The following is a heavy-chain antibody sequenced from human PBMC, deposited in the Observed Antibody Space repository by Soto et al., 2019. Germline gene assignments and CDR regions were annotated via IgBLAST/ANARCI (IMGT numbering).Heavy chain of an antibody. J-gene: IGHJ4*02. CDR3: ARDKRDLRFLEWSYYFDY. Sequence: QVQLVESGGGVVQPGRSLRLSWAPSGFTFSNYAMHWVRQAPGKGLEWVAVISYDGSNKYYADSVKGRFTISRDNSKNTLYLQMNSLRAEDTAVYYCARDKRDLRFLEWSYYFDYWGQGTLVTVSS. V-gene: IGHV3-30-3*01. CDR2: ISYDGSNK. D-gene: IGHD3-3*01. CDR1: GFTFSNYA.